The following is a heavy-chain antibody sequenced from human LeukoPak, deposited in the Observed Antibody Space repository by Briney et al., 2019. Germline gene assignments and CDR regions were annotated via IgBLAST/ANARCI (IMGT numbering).Heavy chain of an antibody. J-gene: IGHJ5*02. V-gene: IGHV4-4*02. D-gene: IGHD6-19*01. CDR1: GGSISSSNW. CDR3: ARGGRTSSGWRGRAYNWFDP. Sequence: SGTLSLTCAVSGGSISSSNWWSWVRQPPGKGLEWIGEIYHSGSTNYNPSLKSRVTISVDKSKNQFSLKLSSVTAADTAVYYCARGGRTSSGWRGRAYNWFDPWGQGTLVTVSS. CDR2: IYHSGST.